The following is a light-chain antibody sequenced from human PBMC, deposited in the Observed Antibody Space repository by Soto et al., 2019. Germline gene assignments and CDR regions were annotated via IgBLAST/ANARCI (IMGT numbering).Light chain of an antibody. CDR2: GAS. CDR1: QSVSSN. CDR3: QQHNNWPLT. V-gene: IGKV3-15*01. J-gene: IGKJ4*01. Sequence: ELVMTQSPATLSVSPGARATLSCRASQSVSSNLAWYQQKPGQAPRLLVYGASTRATGIPARFSGSGSGTQFTLTISSLQSEDFSVYYCQQHNNWPLTFGGGTKVEIK.